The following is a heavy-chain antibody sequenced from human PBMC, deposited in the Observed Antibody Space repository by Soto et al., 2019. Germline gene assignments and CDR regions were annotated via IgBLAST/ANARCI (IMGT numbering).Heavy chain of an antibody. CDR1: GYSFTSYW. J-gene: IGHJ4*02. V-gene: IGHV5-10-1*01. CDR2: IDPSDSYT. D-gene: IGHD2-15*01. CDR3: ARIPYCSGGSGYLAPDTAMVPVGY. Sequence: GESLKISCKASGYSFTSYWISWVRQIPGKGLEWMGRIDPSDSYTNYSPSFQGHVTISADKSISTAYLQWSSRKASDTAMYYCARIPYCSGGSGYLAPDTAMVPVGYWGQGTLVTVSS.